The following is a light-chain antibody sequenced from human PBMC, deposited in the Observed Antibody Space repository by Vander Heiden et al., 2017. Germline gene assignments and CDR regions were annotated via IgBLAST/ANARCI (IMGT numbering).Light chain of an antibody. V-gene: IGKV4-1*01. CDR2: WAS. Sequence: IVMTQSPDSLAVSLGERATINCKSSQRVLYSSNNQNYLAWYQQKPGQPPKLLIYWASTRESGVPDRFSGSGSGTDFTLTISSLQAEDVAVYYCQQYYTTPRTFGQGTKVEIK. CDR1: QRVLYSSNNQNY. CDR3: QQYYTTPRT. J-gene: IGKJ1*01.